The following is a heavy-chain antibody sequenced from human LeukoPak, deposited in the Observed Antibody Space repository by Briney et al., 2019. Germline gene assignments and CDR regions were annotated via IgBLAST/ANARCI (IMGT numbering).Heavy chain of an antibody. CDR3: ARSTTIQVWPHMDV. CDR2: ISRSGSTI. CDR1: GFTFSSYE. D-gene: IGHD5-18*01. V-gene: IGHV3-48*03. Sequence: GGSLRLSCAASGFTFSSYEMNWDRQAPGRGLEWVSYISRSGSTIYYADSVKGRFTISRDNAKNSLYLQINSLRAEDTAVYYCARSTTIQVWPHMDVWGKGTTVTVSS. J-gene: IGHJ6*03.